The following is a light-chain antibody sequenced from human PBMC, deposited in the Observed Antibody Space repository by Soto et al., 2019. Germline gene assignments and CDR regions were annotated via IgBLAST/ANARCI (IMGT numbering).Light chain of an antibody. CDR2: WAS. Sequence: IVMTQSPDSLGVSLGERATINCKSNETILYGSNNKNYLSWYQQKPGQPPNLLIYWASTRKYGVPERFSGSGSGTDFTLSVSNLQAEDVAVYYCHQYYSPPFAFGPGTKVHL. V-gene: IGKV4-1*01. CDR1: ETILYGSNNKNY. J-gene: IGKJ3*01. CDR3: HQYYSPPFA.